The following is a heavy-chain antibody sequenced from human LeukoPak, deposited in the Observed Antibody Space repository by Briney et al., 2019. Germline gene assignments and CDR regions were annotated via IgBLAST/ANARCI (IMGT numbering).Heavy chain of an antibody. Sequence: PGGSLRLSCAASGFTFSSYGMNWVRQAPGKGLEWVSYISSGSTIYDADSVKGRFTISRHNAKNSLYLQMNSLRAEDTAVYYCARESIAVAGAPFDYWGQGTLVTVSS. V-gene: IGHV3-48*03. D-gene: IGHD6-19*01. CDR3: ARESIAVAGAPFDY. CDR2: ISSGSTI. CDR1: GFTFSSYG. J-gene: IGHJ4*02.